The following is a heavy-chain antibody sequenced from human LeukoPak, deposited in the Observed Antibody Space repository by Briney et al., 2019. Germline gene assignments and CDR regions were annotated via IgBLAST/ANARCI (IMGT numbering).Heavy chain of an antibody. CDR3: ARDRSVEGYFDY. D-gene: IGHD3-3*01. V-gene: IGHV4-39*07. CDR1: GGSISSSSYY. CDR2: IYYSGST. Sequence: KPSETLSLTCTVSGGSISSSSYYWGWIRQPPGKGLEWIGSIYYSGSTYYKPSLKSRVTISVDTSKNQFSLQLNSVTPEDTAVYYCARDRSVEGYFDYWGQGTLVTVSS. J-gene: IGHJ4*02.